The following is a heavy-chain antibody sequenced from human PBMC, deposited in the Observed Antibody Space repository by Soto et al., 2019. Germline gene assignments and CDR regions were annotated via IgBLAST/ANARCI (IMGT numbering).Heavy chain of an antibody. V-gene: IGHV4-59*08. Sequence: PSETLSLTCTVSGGSISSYYWSWIRQPPGKGLEWIGYIYYSGSTNYNPSLKSRVTISVDTSKNQFSLKLSSVTAADTAVYYCASPFTRVRGVIQDYWGQGTLVTVSS. D-gene: IGHD3-10*01. J-gene: IGHJ4*02. CDR1: GGSISSYY. CDR2: IYYSGST. CDR3: ASPFTRVRGVIQDY.